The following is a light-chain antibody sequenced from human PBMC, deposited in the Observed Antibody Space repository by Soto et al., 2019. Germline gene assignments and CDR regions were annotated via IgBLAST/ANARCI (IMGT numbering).Light chain of an antibody. Sequence: EIVLTQSPATLSLSPGERATLSCRASQGVSSYLAWYQQKPGQAPRLLIYDASNRATGIPARFSGSGPGTDFTLTISSLAPEDFAVYYCQQRSNWHLTFGGGTKVEIK. J-gene: IGKJ4*01. V-gene: IGKV3D-11*01. CDR3: QQRSNWHLT. CDR2: DAS. CDR1: QGVSSY.